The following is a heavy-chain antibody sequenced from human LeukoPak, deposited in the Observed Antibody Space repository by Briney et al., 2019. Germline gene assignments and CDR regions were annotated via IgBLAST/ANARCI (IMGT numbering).Heavy chain of an antibody. CDR3: ARDNHYDYVWGSYRRYWYFDL. CDR1: GGSISSGGYY. V-gene: IGHV4-30-2*01. D-gene: IGHD3-16*02. J-gene: IGHJ2*01. Sequence: SQTLSLTCTVSGGSISSGGYYWNWIRQPPGKGLEWIGYIYHSGSTYYNPSLKSRVTISVDRSKNQFSLKLSSVTAADTAVYYCARDNHYDYVWGSYRRYWYFDLWGRGTLVTVSS. CDR2: IYHSGST.